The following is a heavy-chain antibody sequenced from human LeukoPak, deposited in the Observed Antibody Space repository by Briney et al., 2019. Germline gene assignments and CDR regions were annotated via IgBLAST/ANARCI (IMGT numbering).Heavy chain of an antibody. CDR1: GGTFSSSA. D-gene: IGHD2-2*01. V-gene: IGHV1-69*05. J-gene: IGHJ4*02. CDR2: IIPIFGSP. CDR3: AGYEYGDAYASLDY. Sequence: GASVKVSCKASGGTFSSSAISWVRQAPGQGLEWMGGIIPIFGSPNYAQKFQGRVTVTTDESTSTAYMELRSLRSEDTAVYYCAGYEYGDAYASLDYWGQGTLVAVSS.